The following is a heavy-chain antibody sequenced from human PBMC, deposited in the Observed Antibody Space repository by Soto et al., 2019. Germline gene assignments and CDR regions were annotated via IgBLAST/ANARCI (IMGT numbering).Heavy chain of an antibody. CDR3: AKSSPPGYSRRNLSYYMDV. D-gene: IGHD6-13*01. J-gene: IGHJ6*03. V-gene: IGHV3-23*01. CDR2: ISGSGGST. CDR1: GCSFSSYA. Sequence: GGSLTLACAASGCSFSSYAMTWDRQAPGKGLEWVSAISGSGGSTYYADSVKGRRTISRDNSKNRVYLQMNSLRAEDTAVYYCAKSSPPGYSRRNLSYYMDVWGQGTTGTVSS.